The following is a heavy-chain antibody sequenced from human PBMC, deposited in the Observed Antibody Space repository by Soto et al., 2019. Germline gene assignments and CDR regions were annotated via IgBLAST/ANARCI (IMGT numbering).Heavy chain of an antibody. CDR3: VITSLVVAAATREDY. D-gene: IGHD2-15*01. Sequence: EVQLVESGGGLVQPGGSLRLSCAASGFTFSSYWMHWVRQAPGKGLVWVSRINSDGSSTSYADSVKGRFTISRDNAKNTRYLQMNSLRAEDTAVYYCVITSLVVAAATREDYWGQGTLVTVSS. CDR1: GFTFSSYW. J-gene: IGHJ4*02. V-gene: IGHV3-74*01. CDR2: INSDGSST.